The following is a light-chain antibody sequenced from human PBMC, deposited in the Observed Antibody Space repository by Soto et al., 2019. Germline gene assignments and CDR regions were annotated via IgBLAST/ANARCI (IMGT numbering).Light chain of an antibody. CDR2: NNN. CDR3: AAWDTNLSAVV. CDR1: SSNIGNNY. J-gene: IGLJ2*01. Sequence: QSVLTQPPSVSAAPGQTVTISCSGSSSNIGNNYVSWYHHLPGTAPKLLIYNNNQRPAGIPDRFSGSRSGTSATLGITGLQPGDEADYYCAAWDTNLSAVVFGGGTKLTVL. V-gene: IGLV1-51*01.